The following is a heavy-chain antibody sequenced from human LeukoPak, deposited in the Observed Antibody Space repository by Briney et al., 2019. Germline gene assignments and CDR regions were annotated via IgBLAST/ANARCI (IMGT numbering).Heavy chain of an antibody. J-gene: IGHJ6*01. Sequence: ASVRVSCKASGYTFTNYYLHWVRQAPGHGLEWMAIINPSDGGTYYEQKLQGRVTVTRDTSTSTVYMELSSLRSEDTAVYYCARDTRTMTAVTRGQHYYYGLDVWGQGTTVTDSS. CDR2: INPSDGGT. CDR3: ARDTRTMTAVTRGQHYYYGLDV. CDR1: GYTFTNYY. V-gene: IGHV1-46*01. D-gene: IGHD4-17*01.